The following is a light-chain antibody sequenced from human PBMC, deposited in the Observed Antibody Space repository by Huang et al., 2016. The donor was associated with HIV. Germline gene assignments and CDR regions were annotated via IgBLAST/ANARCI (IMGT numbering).Light chain of an antibody. J-gene: IGKJ1*01. CDR2: AAS. Sequence: DIQLTQSPSAMSASVGDRVSITCRASQDISNYLAWFQHKPGGAPKRLIYAASSLQSGVPSRFSGSRSGTKFTLTISNLQPEDFATYYCLQHHGYPRTFGQGTNV. CDR1: QDISNY. CDR3: LQHHGYPRT. V-gene: IGKV1-17*03.